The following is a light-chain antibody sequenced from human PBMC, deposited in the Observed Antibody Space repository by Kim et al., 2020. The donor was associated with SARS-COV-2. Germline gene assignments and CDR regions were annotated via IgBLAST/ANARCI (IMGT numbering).Light chain of an antibody. CDR3: SSYIITNTLYV. CDR1: NSDINTHKF. V-gene: IGLV2-14*03. J-gene: IGLJ1*01. CDR2: DVS. Sequence: QSALTQPASVSGSPGQSITISCTGINSDINTHKFVSGYQQHPGKAPKLMIFDVSQRPSGVSNRFSGSQFGNTASLTISGLQAEDEGDYYCSSYIITNTLYVFGPGTKVTVL.